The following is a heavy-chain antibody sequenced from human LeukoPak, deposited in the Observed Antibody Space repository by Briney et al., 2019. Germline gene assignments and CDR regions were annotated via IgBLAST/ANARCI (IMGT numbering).Heavy chain of an antibody. V-gene: IGHV3-15*05. Sequence: GGSLRLSCAASGFTFSNAWMTWVRQAPGKGLEWVGRIRNKPDGGTTDYAAPVKGRFTISRDDSINTLYLQMNSLKTEDTAFYYCTTVGVATSGFFGPWGQGTLVTVSS. CDR2: IRNKPDGGTT. CDR3: TTVGVATSGFFGP. J-gene: IGHJ5*02. D-gene: IGHD5-12*01. CDR1: GFTFSNAW.